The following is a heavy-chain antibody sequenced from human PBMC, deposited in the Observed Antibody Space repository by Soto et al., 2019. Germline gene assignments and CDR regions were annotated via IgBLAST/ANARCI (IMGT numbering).Heavy chain of an antibody. J-gene: IGHJ4*02. CDR2: IYPSDSDT. CDR3: ARGGVSTRTFDY. Sequence: GEPLKISSKGSGDNFAGYWIAWVRKMPGKGLELMGIIYPSDSDTRYRPSFQGQVTISADKSISSAYLQWSSLRASDTAMYYCARGGVSTRTFDYWGQGTPVTVSS. CDR1: GDNFAGYW. D-gene: IGHD3-3*01. V-gene: IGHV5-51*01.